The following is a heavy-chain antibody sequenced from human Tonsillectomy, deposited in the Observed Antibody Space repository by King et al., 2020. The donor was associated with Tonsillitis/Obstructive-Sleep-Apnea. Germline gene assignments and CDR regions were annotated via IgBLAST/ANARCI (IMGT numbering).Heavy chain of an antibody. D-gene: IGHD2-15*01. CDR2: FYHGGST. V-gene: IGHV4-39*01. J-gene: IGHJ4*02. CDR1: GGSFSRSTYC. CDR3: ARHGRGGCYWFDF. Sequence: QLQESGPGLVKTSETLSLTCSVSGGSFSRSTYCWGWIRQPPGKGLEGIGSFYHGGSTYYNPSLVSRVTISVYTSKNQFSLNLTSVTAADTAVYYCARHGRGGCYWFDFWGQGMLVTVSS.